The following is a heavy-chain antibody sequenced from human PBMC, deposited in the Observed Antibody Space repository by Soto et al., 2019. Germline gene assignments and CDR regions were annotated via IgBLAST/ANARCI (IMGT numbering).Heavy chain of an antibody. CDR3: ARDQDIVVVPAAHLYYYYGMDV. V-gene: IGHV3-33*01. Sequence: QVQLVESGGGVVQPGRSLRLSCAASGFTFSSYGMHWVRQAPGKGLEWVAVIWYDGSNKYYADSVKGRFTISRDNSKNTLYRQMNSLRAEDTAVYYCARDQDIVVVPAAHLYYYYGMDVWGQGTTVTVSS. J-gene: IGHJ6*02. CDR2: IWYDGSNK. D-gene: IGHD2-2*01. CDR1: GFTFSSYG.